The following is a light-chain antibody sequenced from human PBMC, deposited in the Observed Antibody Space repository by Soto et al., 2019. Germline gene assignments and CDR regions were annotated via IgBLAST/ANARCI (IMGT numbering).Light chain of an antibody. Sequence: DIQLTQSPSFLSASVGDRVTITCRASQGIRTYLAWYQQKPGKVPNLLVYAASTVQSGVPSRLSGNGSGTEFTLTISSLQPEDFASYYCQHLNNYPLTFGGGTKVEI. CDR1: QGIRTY. J-gene: IGKJ4*02. V-gene: IGKV1-9*01. CDR2: AAS. CDR3: QHLNNYPLT.